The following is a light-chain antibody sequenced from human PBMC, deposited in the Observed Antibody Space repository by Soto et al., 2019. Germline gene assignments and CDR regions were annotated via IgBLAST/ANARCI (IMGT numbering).Light chain of an antibody. V-gene: IGLV1-44*01. CDR2: YDN. Sequence: QSVLTQPPSASGTRGQRVTISWSGSNSNIGSNTVNWYQQLPGTAPKLLIYYDNLRPSGVPDRISGSKSGTSASLAISGLQSDDEADYYCAAWDDSLNGRVLGTGTKVTVL. CDR3: AAWDDSLNGRV. CDR1: NSNIGSNT. J-gene: IGLJ1*01.